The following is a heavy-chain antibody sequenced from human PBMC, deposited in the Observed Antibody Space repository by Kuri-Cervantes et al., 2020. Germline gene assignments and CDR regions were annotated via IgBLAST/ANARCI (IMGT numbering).Heavy chain of an antibody. CDR2: IIPIFGTA. V-gene: IGHV1-69*13. Sequence: SVKVSCKASGGTLSSYAISWVRQAPGQGLEWMGGIIPIFGTANYAQKFQGRVTITADESTSTAYMELSSLRSEDTAVYYCAREGITMVRANWFDPWGQGTLVTVSS. CDR3: AREGITMVRANWFDP. D-gene: IGHD3-10*01. J-gene: IGHJ5*02. CDR1: GGTLSSYA.